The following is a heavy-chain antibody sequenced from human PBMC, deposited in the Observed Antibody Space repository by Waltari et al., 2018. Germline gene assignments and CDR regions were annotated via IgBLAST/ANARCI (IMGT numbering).Heavy chain of an antibody. D-gene: IGHD3-22*01. CDR1: GFTFSSYA. CDR3: AKVVMSYYYDSSGYPEYFDY. CDR2: ISGSGGST. J-gene: IGHJ4*02. V-gene: IGHV3-23*01. Sequence: EVQLLESGGGLVQPGGSLRLSCTASGFTFSSYAMSWVRQAPGKGLEWVSAISGSGGSTYYADSVKGRFTISRDNSKNALYLQMNSLRAEDTAVYYGAKVVMSYYYDSSGYPEYFDYWGQGTLVTVSS.